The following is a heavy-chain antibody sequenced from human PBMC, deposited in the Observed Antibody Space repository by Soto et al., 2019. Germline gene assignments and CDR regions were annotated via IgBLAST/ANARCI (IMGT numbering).Heavy chain of an antibody. V-gene: IGHV3-30*18. CDR2: ISYDGSNK. J-gene: IGHJ5*02. CDR3: AKGTSIAALGWFDP. Sequence: PGGSLRLSGAASGFTFSSYCIHWVRQAPCKGLEWVAVISYDGSNKYYADSVKGRFTISRDNSKNTLYLQMNSLRAEDTAVYYCAKGTSIAALGWFDPLGQGTLVTFSS. CDR1: GFTFSSYC. D-gene: IGHD6-6*01.